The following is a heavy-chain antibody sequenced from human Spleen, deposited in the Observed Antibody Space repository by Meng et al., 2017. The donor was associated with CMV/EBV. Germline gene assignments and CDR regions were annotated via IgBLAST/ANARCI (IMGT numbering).Heavy chain of an antibody. V-gene: IGHV4-34*01. D-gene: IGHD3-22*01. J-gene: IGHJ1*01. CDR3: ARGLGRFPRHYYDTSGRAEYFQH. CDR1: YY. CDR2: INHSGST. Sequence: YYWGWIRQPPGKGLEWTGEINHSGSTNYNPSLKSRVNISIDTSKNQFSLKLSSVTAADTAVYYCARGLGRFPRHYYDTSGRAEYFQHWGQGTLVTVSS.